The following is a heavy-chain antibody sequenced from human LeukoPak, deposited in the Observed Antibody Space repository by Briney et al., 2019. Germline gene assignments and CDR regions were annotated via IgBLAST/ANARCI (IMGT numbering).Heavy chain of an antibody. CDR1: GFTFSNAW. CDR2: IKSKTDGGTT. J-gene: IGHJ4*02. Sequence: PGGSLRLSCAASGFTFSNAWMSWVRQAPGKGLEWVGRIKSKTDGGTTDYAAPVKGRFTISSDDSKNTLYLQMNGLKTEDTAVYYCTTNLYSSSWYVREVDYWGQGTLVTVSS. V-gene: IGHV3-15*01. CDR3: TTNLYSSSWYVREVDY. D-gene: IGHD6-13*01.